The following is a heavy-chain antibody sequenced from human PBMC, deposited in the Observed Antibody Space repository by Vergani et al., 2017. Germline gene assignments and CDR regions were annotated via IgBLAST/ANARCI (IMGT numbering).Heavy chain of an antibody. CDR3: ATDAGLSPFDI. Sequence: QVQLVESGGGVVQPGRSLRLSCAASGFIFSSYAMHWARQAPGKGLEWVAVIWDDGSNKYYADSVKGRFTISRDNSKNTLYLQMNSLRAEDTAVYYCATDAGLSPFDIWGQGTMVTVSS. CDR1: GFIFSSYA. J-gene: IGHJ3*02. V-gene: IGHV3-33*01. CDR2: IWDDGSNK.